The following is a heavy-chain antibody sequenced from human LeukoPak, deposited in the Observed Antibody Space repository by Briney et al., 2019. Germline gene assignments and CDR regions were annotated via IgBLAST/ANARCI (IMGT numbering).Heavy chain of an antibody. D-gene: IGHD2-2*01. CDR1: GGTFSSYT. CDR2: IIPILGIA. CDR3: ARSDDCSSTSCSEGSYYYYGMDV. J-gene: IGHJ6*04. Sequence: SVNVSCKASGGTFSSYTISWVRQAPGQGLEWMGRIIPILGIANYAQKFQGRVTITADKSTSTAYMELSSLRSEDTAVYYCARSDDCSSTSCSEGSYYYYGMDVWGKGTTVTVSS. V-gene: IGHV1-69*02.